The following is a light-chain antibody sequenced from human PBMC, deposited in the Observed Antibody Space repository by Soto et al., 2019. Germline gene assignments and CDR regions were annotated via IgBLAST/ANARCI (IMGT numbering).Light chain of an antibody. CDR3: AAWDHSLSNV. CDR2: RNN. J-gene: IGLJ1*01. V-gene: IGLV1-47*01. CDR1: SSNIGSNY. Sequence: QSVLTQPPSASGTPGQRVTISCSGSSSNIGSNYVYWYQQLPGTAPKLLIYRNNQRPSGVPDRFSGSKSGTSASLAISGLRSEDEADYYCAAWDHSLSNVFGTGTK.